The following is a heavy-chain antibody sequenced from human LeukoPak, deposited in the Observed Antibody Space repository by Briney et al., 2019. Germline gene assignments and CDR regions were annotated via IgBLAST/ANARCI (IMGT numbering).Heavy chain of an antibody. CDR1: GFTFSSYA. V-gene: IGHV3-7*01. CDR3: ARDSWQLEVDP. J-gene: IGHJ5*02. D-gene: IGHD6-6*01. Sequence: PGGSLRLSCAASGFTFSSYAMHWARQAPGKGLEWVANIKQDGSEKYYVDSVKGRFTISRDNAKNSLYLQMNSLRAEDTAVYYCARDSWQLEVDPWGQGTLVTVSS. CDR2: IKQDGSEK.